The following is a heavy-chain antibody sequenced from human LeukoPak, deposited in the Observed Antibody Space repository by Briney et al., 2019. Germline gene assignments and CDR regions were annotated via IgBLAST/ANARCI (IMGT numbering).Heavy chain of an antibody. Sequence: GASVTVSCKASGYTFTSYYMHWVRQAPGQGLEWMGIIDPSGGSTSYAQKFQGRVTMTRDTSTSTVYMELSSLRSEDTAVYYCASENYYVDSARDIYGMDVWGQGTTVTVSS. CDR3: ASENYYVDSARDIYGMDV. V-gene: IGHV1-46*01. CDR1: GYTFTSYY. J-gene: IGHJ6*02. D-gene: IGHD4-17*01. CDR2: IDPSGGST.